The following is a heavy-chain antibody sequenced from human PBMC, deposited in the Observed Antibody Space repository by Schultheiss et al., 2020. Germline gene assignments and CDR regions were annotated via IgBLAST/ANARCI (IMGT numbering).Heavy chain of an antibody. CDR3: AKVHPKNWNYFDY. CDR1: GFTFSSYG. CDR2: ISYDGSNK. D-gene: IGHD1-1*01. J-gene: IGHJ4*02. Sequence: GGSLRLSCAASGFTFSSYGMHWVRQAPGKGLEWVAVISYDGSNKYYADSVKGRFTISRDNSKNTLYLQMNRLRAEDTAVYYCAKVHPKNWNYFDYWGQGTLVTVSS. V-gene: IGHV3-30*18.